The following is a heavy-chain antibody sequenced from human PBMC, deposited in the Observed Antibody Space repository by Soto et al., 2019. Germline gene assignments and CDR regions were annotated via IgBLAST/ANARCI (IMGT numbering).Heavy chain of an antibody. Sequence: QPGGSLRLSCAASGFTFSSYVMHWVRQSPGKGLEWVTLISYDGGNKYYADSVKGRFSISRDNSRNTLYLQMNSLRPEDAAVYYCVKSLGFCSSSSCSRDYYYYYGMDVWGQGTTVTVSS. D-gene: IGHD2-2*01. CDR2: ISYDGGNK. CDR3: VKSLGFCSSSSCSRDYYYYYGMDV. CDR1: GFTFSSYV. V-gene: IGHV3-30*18. J-gene: IGHJ6*02.